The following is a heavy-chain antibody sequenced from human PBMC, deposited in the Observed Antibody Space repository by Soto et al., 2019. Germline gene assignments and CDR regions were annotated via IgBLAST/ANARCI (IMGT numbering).Heavy chain of an antibody. Sequence: ASVKVSSKASGYTFTSYYMHWVRQAPGQGLEWMGIFNPSFGTLNYAQRFQGRLTISADKSTSTAYMELSRLRSEDTAVYYCARFEQLVLHWGQGTLVTVSS. CDR2: FNPSFGTL. J-gene: IGHJ1*01. CDR1: GYTFTSYY. D-gene: IGHD6-13*01. CDR3: ARFEQLVLH. V-gene: IGHV1-46*01.